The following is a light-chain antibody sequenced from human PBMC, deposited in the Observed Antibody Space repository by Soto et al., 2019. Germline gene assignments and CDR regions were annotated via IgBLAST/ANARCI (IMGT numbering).Light chain of an antibody. CDR3: SSYTTSNTLCV. J-gene: IGLJ1*01. CDR2: EVS. V-gene: IGLV2-14*01. Sequence: QSVLTQPASVSGSPGQSITISCTGTSSDVGYNYVSWYQHHPGKAPKLMIYEVSNRPSGVSNRFSGSESGNTASLTISGLQAEDEADYYCSSYTTSNTLCVFGTGTKVTVL. CDR1: SSDVGYNY.